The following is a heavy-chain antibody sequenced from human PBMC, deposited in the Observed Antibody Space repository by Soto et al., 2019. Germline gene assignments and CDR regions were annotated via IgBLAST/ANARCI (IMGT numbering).Heavy chain of an antibody. CDR1: GGTFSSYT. CDR2: IIPILGIA. Sequence: SVKVSFKASGGTFSSYTISWVRQAPGQGLEWMGRIIPILGIANYAQRFQGRVTITADKSTSTAYMELSSLRSEDTAVYYCAREGLGYCSGGSCYSTRRFDYWGQGTLVTVSS. V-gene: IGHV1-69*04. D-gene: IGHD2-15*01. CDR3: AREGLGYCSGGSCYSTRRFDY. J-gene: IGHJ4*02.